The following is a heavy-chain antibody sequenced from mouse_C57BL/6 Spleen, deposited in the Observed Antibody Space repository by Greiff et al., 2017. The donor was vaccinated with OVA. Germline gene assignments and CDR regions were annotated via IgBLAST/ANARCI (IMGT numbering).Heavy chain of an antibody. Sequence: VKLQQPGAELVMPGASVKLSCKASGYTFTSYWMHWVKQRPGQGLEWIGEIDPSDSYTNYNQKFKGKSTLTVDKSSSTAYMQLSSLTSEDSAVYYCARGGYFDVWGTGTTVTVSS. CDR1: GYTFTSYW. J-gene: IGHJ1*03. CDR2: IDPSDSYT. CDR3: ARGGYFDV. V-gene: IGHV1-69*01.